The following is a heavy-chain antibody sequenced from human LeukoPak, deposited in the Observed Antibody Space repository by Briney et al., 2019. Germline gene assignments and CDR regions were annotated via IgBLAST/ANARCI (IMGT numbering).Heavy chain of an antibody. CDR1: GFTVSSNF. Sequence: GGSLTLPCEASGFTVSSNFMGGLRQSPEKGLEWVSLIDSGGSTYYADSVKGRFTISRDNSKNTLHLQMNSLRAEDTAVYYCARDTDYYGSGRHGYFDHWGQGTLVTVSS. CDR2: IDSGGST. D-gene: IGHD3-10*01. CDR3: ARDTDYYGSGRHGYFDH. V-gene: IGHV3-66*01. J-gene: IGHJ1*01.